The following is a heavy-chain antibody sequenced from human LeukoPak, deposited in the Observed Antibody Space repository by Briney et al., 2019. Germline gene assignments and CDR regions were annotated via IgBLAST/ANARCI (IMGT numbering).Heavy chain of an antibody. V-gene: IGHV3-49*04. CDR3: SRAYTTGWLGINDF. CDR1: GFSFSDYA. J-gene: IGHJ4*02. Sequence: QSGGSLRLSCTGSGFSFSDYAMTWVRQAPGKGLEWVGFIRNKANGATADYAACVKGRFTISRGDSKTTAYLQMNSLKTEDTAVYYCSRAYTTGWLGINDFWGQGALVTVSS. CDR2: IRNKANGATA. D-gene: IGHD6-19*01.